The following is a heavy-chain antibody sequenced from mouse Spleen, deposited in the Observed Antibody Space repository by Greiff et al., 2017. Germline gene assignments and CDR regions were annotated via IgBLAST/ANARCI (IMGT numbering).Heavy chain of an antibody. J-gene: IGHJ1*01. Sequence: QVQLKESGPGLVQPSQSLSITCTVSGFSLTSYGVHWVRQSPGKGLEWLGVIWSGGSTDYNAAFISRLSISKDNSKSQVFFKMNSLQADDTAIYYCASSNWEYFDVWGAGTTVTVSS. V-gene: IGHV2-2*01. CDR2: IWSGGST. CDR3: ASSNWEYFDV. D-gene: IGHD4-1*01. CDR1: GFSLTSYG.